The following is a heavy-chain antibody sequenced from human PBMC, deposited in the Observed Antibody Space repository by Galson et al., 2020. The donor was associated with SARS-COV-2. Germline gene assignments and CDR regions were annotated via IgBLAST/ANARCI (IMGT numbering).Heavy chain of an antibody. D-gene: IGHD1-26*01. V-gene: IGHV4-59*08. Sequence: ETSETLSLTCAVYIASMTGHYWSWIRQPPGKGLEWIGYISYDGSTTYNPSLKSRVTISIDTSKNQFSLRLTSVTAADTALYYCAKLAEGRRSSEDYWGQGTRVTVSS. CDR1: IASMTGHY. CDR2: ISYDGST. CDR3: AKLAEGRRSSEDY. J-gene: IGHJ4*02.